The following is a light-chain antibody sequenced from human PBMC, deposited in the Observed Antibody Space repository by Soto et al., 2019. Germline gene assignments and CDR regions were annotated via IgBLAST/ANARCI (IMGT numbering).Light chain of an antibody. V-gene: IGLV1-47*01. Sequence: QSVLTQPPSASGTPGQRVTISCSGGSSNIGSNYLYWYQQLPGTAPKLLIYRNNQRPSGVPDRFSGSKSGTSASLAISGLRSEDEGDYYCAAWDDNLGGVFGGGTKLTVL. J-gene: IGLJ3*02. CDR3: AAWDDNLGGV. CDR1: SSNIGSNY. CDR2: RNN.